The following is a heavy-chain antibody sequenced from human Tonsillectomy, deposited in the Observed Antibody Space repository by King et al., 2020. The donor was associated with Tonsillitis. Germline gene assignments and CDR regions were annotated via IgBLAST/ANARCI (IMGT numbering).Heavy chain of an antibody. Sequence: VQLVESGGGVVQPGRSLRLSCAASGFTFSSYAMHWVRQAPGKGLEWVAVISYDGSNKYYADSVKGRFTISRDNSKKTLYLQMNSLRAEDTAVYYCARGVPAAMFDYWGQGTLVTVSS. CDR2: ISYDGSNK. CDR3: ARGVPAAMFDY. J-gene: IGHJ4*02. V-gene: IGHV3-30*04. D-gene: IGHD2-2*01. CDR1: GFTFSSYA.